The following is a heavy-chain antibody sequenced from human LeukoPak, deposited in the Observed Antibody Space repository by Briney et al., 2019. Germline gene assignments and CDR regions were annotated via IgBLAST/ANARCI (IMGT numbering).Heavy chain of an antibody. CDR1: GFTFSSYE. CDR3: ARAFGSGSQVINYFDF. D-gene: IGHD3-10*01. J-gene: IGHJ4*02. CDR2: ISSSGSTI. Sequence: GGSLRLSCAASGFTFSSYEMNWVRQAPGKGLEWVSYISSSGSTIYYADSVKGRFTISRDNAKNSLYLQMNSLRAEDTAVYYCARAFGSGSQVINYFDFWGQGTLVTVSS. V-gene: IGHV3-48*03.